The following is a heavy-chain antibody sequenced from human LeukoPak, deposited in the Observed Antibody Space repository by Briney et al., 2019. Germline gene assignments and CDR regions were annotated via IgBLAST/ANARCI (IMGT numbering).Heavy chain of an antibody. CDR3: AREPTASLWFDP. V-gene: IGHV6-1*01. D-gene: IGHD4-17*01. CDR2: TYYRSKWYN. J-gene: IGHJ5*02. CDR1: GDSVSSNSAA. Sequence: SSQTLSLTCAISGDSVSSNSAAWTWIRQSPSRGLEWLGRTYYRSKWYNHYAVSVKSRITFNADTSKNQFSLQLNSVTPEDTAVYYCAREPTASLWFDPWGQGILVTVSS.